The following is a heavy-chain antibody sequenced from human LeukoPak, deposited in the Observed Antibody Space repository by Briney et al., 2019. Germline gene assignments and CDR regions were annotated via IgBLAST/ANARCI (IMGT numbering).Heavy chain of an antibody. J-gene: IGHJ4*02. Sequence: GESLKISCKGSGYSFTRYWIGWVRQMPGKGLEWIGIIYPGDSDTRYSPSFQGQVTISADKSTTTAYLQWSSLKASDTAMYYCARQVVVTAPFDYWGQGTLVTVSS. CDR3: ARQVVVTAPFDY. CDR1: GYSFTRYW. CDR2: IYPGDSDT. D-gene: IGHD2-21*02. V-gene: IGHV5-51*01.